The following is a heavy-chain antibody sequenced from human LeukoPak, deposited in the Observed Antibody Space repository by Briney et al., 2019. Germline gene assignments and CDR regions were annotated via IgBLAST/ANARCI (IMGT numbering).Heavy chain of an antibody. CDR2: ISSSSSYI. Sequence: GGSLRLSCAASGFTFSSYSMNWVRQAPGKGLEWVSSISSSSSYIYYADSVKGRFTISRDNAKNSLYLQMNSLRAEDTAVYYCARETHYDSSGYHNDYWGQGTLVTVSS. CDR3: ARETHYDSSGYHNDY. J-gene: IGHJ4*02. D-gene: IGHD3-22*01. V-gene: IGHV3-21*01. CDR1: GFTFSSYS.